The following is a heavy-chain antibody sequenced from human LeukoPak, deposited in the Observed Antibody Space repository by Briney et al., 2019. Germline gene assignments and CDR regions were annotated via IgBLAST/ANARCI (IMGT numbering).Heavy chain of an antibody. CDR3: ARVSVSYYDILTGYYMDFDY. D-gene: IGHD3-9*01. CDR2: INPNSGGT. V-gene: IGHV1-2*02. Sequence: GASVKVSCKASGYTFTGYYMHWVRQAPGQGLEWMGWINPNSGGTNYAQKFQGRVTMTRDTSTSTAYMELSRLRSDDTAVYYCARVSVSYYDILTGYYMDFDYWGQGTLVTVSS. CDR1: GYTFTGYY. J-gene: IGHJ4*02.